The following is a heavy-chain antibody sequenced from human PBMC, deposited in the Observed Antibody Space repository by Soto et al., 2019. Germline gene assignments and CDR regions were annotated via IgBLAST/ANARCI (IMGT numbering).Heavy chain of an antibody. J-gene: IGHJ6*02. Sequence: GGSLRLSCAASGFSFSTYDMNWVRQAPGKGLEWISYISSSSSTIYYADSVKGRFTISGDNAENSLYLQMKSLRDEDTAVYYCARPSGYYDTSGYSGAFYYYGMDVWGQGTPVTVYS. CDR1: GFSFSTYD. V-gene: IGHV3-48*02. D-gene: IGHD3-22*01. CDR2: ISSSSSTI. CDR3: ARPSGYYDTSGYSGAFYYYGMDV.